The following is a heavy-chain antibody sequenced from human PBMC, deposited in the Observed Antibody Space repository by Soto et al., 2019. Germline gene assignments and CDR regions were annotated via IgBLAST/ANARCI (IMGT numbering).Heavy chain of an antibody. D-gene: IGHD3-9*01. CDR3: ARDNHYDLSTGYLGLDY. CDR2: VSGLGSR. J-gene: IGHJ4*02. CDR1: CDSVSRGSTY. V-gene: IGHV4-61*01. Sequence: SETLSLTCIGSCDSVSRGSTYWGWIRQPPGKGIEWIGHVSGLGSRYYNPSLKSRATVSVDASKNQFSLRLTSVTAADTDMYFCARDNHYDLSTGYLGLDYWSQGTLVTVSS.